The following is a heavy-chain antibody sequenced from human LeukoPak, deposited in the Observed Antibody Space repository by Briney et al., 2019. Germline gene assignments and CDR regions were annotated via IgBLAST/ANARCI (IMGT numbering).Heavy chain of an antibody. J-gene: IGHJ4*02. D-gene: IGHD2-15*01. V-gene: IGHV1-2*02. Sequence: ASVKVSCKASGYTFTGYYMHWVRQAPGQGLEWMGWINPNSGGTNYAQKFQGRVTMTRDTSISTAYMELSRLRSDDTAVYYCARGGGYCSGGYPNCGHDYWGQGTLVTVSS. CDR2: INPNSGGT. CDR1: GYTFTGYY. CDR3: ARGGGYCSGGYPNCGHDY.